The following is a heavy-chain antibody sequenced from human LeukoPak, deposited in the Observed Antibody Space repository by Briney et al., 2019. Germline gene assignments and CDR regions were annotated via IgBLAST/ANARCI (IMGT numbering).Heavy chain of an antibody. CDR2: IYSGGST. J-gene: IGHJ3*02. CDR3: ARDRWYYYDNSDYYHDAFDI. D-gene: IGHD3-22*01. CDR1: GFTVSSNY. V-gene: IGHV3-66*01. Sequence: GGSLRLSCAASGFTVSSNYMSWVRLAPGKGLEGVSIIYSGGSTYYADSVKGRFTISRDNSKNTLYLQMNSLRAEDTAVYYCARDRWYYYDNSDYYHDAFDIWGQGTMVTVPS.